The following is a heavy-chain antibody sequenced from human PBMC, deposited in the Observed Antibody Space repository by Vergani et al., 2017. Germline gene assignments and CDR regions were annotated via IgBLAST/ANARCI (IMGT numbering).Heavy chain of an antibody. CDR2: MWYDGSNK. D-gene: IGHD2-2*01. CDR1: GFSFTSYG. V-gene: IGHV3-33*08. CDR3: ARGAGYCSSTSCPPTLRHYYYYIDV. Sequence: QVRLVETGGGVVQPGRSLRLSCAASGFSFTSYGMHWVRQPPGKGLEWVAVMWYDGSNKYYADSVKGRFTISRDSSKNTLYLQMNGLRAEDTAVYYCARGAGYCSSTSCPPTLRHYYYYIDVWGKGTTVTVSS. J-gene: IGHJ6*03.